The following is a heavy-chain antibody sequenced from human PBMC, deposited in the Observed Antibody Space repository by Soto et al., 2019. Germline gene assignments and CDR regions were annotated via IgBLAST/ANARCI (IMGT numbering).Heavy chain of an antibody. D-gene: IGHD3-3*01. V-gene: IGHV3-23*01. CDR2: ISGSGGST. J-gene: IGHJ4*02. Sequence: GGSLRLSCAASGFTFSSYAMSWVRQAPGKGLEWVSAISGSGGSTYYADSVKGRFTISRDNSKNTLYLQMNSLRAEDTAVYYCAKDPDYDFWSGYYTGGFDYWGQGTLVTVSS. CDR3: AKDPDYDFWSGYYTGGFDY. CDR1: GFTFSSYA.